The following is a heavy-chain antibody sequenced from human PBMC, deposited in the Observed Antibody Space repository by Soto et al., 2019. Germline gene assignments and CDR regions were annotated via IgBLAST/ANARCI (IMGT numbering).Heavy chain of an antibody. D-gene: IGHD3-3*01. CDR3: ARRDTSGFLRYFDN. Sequence: SVKVSCKXSGGTLSSFINYPINWVRQAPGQGLEWMGGIVPNVGTVNYAQKFQGRVTITADKSTGTAYMELSSLRSGDTALYYCARRDTSGFLRYFDNWGQGTLVTVSS. V-gene: IGHV1-69*06. CDR2: IVPNVGTV. CDR1: GGTLSSFINYP. J-gene: IGHJ4*02.